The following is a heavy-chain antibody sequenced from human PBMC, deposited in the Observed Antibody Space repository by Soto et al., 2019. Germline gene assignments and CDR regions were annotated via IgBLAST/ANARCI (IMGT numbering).Heavy chain of an antibody. CDR1: GYTFTSYY. CDR3: ARDQAHSGTVGAAVDY. CDR2: INPSGGST. D-gene: IGHD1-26*01. J-gene: IGHJ4*02. Sequence: GASVKVSCKASGYTFTSYYMHWVRQAPGQGLEWMGIINPSGGSTSYAQKFQGRVTMTRDTSTSTVYMELSGLRSEDTAVYYCARDQAHSGTVGAAVDYWGQGTLVTVSS. V-gene: IGHV1-46*01.